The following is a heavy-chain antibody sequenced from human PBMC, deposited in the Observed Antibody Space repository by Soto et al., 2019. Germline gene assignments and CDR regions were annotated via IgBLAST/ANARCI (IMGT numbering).Heavy chain of an antibody. CDR1: GYRFTNHG. V-gene: IGHV1-18*01. CDR3: ARDFYPLAYYFDY. J-gene: IGHJ4*02. Sequence: GASVKVSCKASGYRFTNHGISWVRQAPGQGLEWMGWISGNDGKTKYARKFQGRVTMTTDTSTSTAYMVMNSLRHDDTAVYYCARDFYPLAYYFDYWGQGTLVTVSS. CDR2: ISGNDGKT.